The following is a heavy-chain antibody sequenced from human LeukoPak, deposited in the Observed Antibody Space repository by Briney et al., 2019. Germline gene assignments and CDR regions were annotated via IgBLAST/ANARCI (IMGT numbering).Heavy chain of an antibody. CDR2: ISSSRCYT. Sequence: PGGSLRLSCALSVFTFSDYYMSCLREAPGEGGEWVSYISSSRCYTQYADSVKGRCTISRDNAKNSLYLQMNNRRAEGTAVYYCAREYGGYSYGRFYYWGQGTLVTVSS. D-gene: IGHD5-18*01. CDR1: VFTFSDYY. V-gene: IGHV3-11*06. CDR3: AREYGGYSYGRFYY. J-gene: IGHJ4*02.